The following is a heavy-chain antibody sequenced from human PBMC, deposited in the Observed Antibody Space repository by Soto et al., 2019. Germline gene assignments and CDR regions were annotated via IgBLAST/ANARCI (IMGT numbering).Heavy chain of an antibody. CDR1: GGTFSSYA. V-gene: IGHV1-69*06. CDR3: ARDFTGYFDY. Sequence: SVKVSCKASGGTFSSYAISWVRQAPGQGLEWMGGIIPIFGTANYAQKFQGRVTITADKSTSTAYMELNNLRAEDTAVYYWARDFTGYFDYWGQGALVSVSS. J-gene: IGHJ4*02. CDR2: IIPIFGTA.